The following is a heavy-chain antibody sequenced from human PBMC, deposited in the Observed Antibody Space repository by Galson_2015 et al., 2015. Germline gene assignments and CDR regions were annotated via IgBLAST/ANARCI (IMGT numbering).Heavy chain of an antibody. CDR1: GDSISTHF. D-gene: IGHD3-10*01. V-gene: IGHV4-59*11. CDR3: ARVSSDGSRSSSCGVDI. Sequence: ETLSLTCIVSGDSISTHFWTWIRQAPGKGLEFIGYINYSGYTDYNPSLKSRITISVDTSRNQFTLNLRSVTAADTAVYFCARVSSDGSRSSSCGVDIWGQGTTVTVSS. J-gene: IGHJ6*02. CDR2: INYSGYT.